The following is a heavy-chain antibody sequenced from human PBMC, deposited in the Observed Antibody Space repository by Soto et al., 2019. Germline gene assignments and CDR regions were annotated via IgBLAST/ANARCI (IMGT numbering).Heavy chain of an antibody. CDR2: ISSSSGYI. J-gene: IGHJ4*02. Sequence: EVQLVESGGGLVKPGGSLRLSCAASGFTFSSYTLNWVRQAPGKGLEWVSSISSSSGYIYYADSVKGRFTISRDNAKNSLYLHMNSLRAEDAAVYYCAQYNSDYWGQGTLVTVSS. D-gene: IGHD4-4*01. CDR1: GFTFSSYT. CDR3: AQYNSDY. V-gene: IGHV3-21*02.